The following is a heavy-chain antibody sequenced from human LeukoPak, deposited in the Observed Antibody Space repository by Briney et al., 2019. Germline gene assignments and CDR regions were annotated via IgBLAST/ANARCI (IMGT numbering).Heavy chain of an antibody. D-gene: IGHD1-26*01. J-gene: IGHJ4*02. Sequence: ASVKVSCKASGYTFTSYGISWVRQAPGQGLEWMGWISAYNDNTNSAQKFQGRVAMTTDTSTSTAYMELTSLRSDDTAVYYCARDRIVGSTAGDYFDYWGQGTLVTVSS. CDR3: ARDRIVGSTAGDYFDY. V-gene: IGHV1-18*01. CDR2: ISAYNDNT. CDR1: GYTFTSYG.